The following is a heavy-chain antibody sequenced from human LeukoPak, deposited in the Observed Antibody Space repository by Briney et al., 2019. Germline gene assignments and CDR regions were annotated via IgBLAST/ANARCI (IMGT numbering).Heavy chain of an antibody. D-gene: IGHD5-18*01. Sequence: GGSLRLSCVASGLAYSSSWMTWARQAPGKGLEWVATIKDDGSDKYYVDSVKGRFSISRDNAKSSLYLQMNSLRLEDTAMYYCADLGYSDWGQGTLVTVSS. V-gene: IGHV3-7*01. CDR1: GLAYSSSW. CDR3: ADLGYSD. J-gene: IGHJ4*02. CDR2: IKDDGSDK.